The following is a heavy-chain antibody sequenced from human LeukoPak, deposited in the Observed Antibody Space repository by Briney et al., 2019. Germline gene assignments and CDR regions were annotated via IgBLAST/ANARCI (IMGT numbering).Heavy chain of an antibody. D-gene: IGHD4-17*01. CDR3: ARGPLSVYGDYGWFDP. V-gene: IGHV1-2*02. Sequence: ASVKVSCKASGYTFTGYYIHWVRQAPGQGLEWMGWINPNGGDTNYAQKFQGRVTMTKDSSISTVYMEVTSLRSDDTAVYYCARGPLSVYGDYGWFDPWGQGTLVTVSS. CDR1: GYTFTGYY. CDR2: INPNGGDT. J-gene: IGHJ5*02.